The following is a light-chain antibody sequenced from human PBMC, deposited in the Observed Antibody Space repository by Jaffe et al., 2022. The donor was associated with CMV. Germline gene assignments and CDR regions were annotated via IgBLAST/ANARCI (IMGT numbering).Light chain of an antibody. CDR3: QQYYDTPT. Sequence: DIVMTQSPDSLAVSLGERATINCMSSQSVLYSPNNNNYLAWYQQKPGQPPKLLIYWASTRESGVPDRFSGSGSGTDFTLTISSLQAEDVAVYYCQQYYDTPTFGQGTKVEIK. J-gene: IGKJ1*01. CDR1: QSVLYSPNNNNY. CDR2: WAS. V-gene: IGKV4-1*01.